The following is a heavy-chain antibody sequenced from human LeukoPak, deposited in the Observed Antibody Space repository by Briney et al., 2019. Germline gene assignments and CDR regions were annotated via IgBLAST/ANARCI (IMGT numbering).Heavy chain of an antibody. CDR3: AKCFRTTVTTVDY. D-gene: IGHD4-17*01. Sequence: GGSLRLSCAASGLTFSSYAMSWVRQAPGKGLEWVSAISASGGSTYYADSVKGRFTISRDNSKNTLFMQMNSLRAEDTAIYYCAKCFRTTVTTVDYWGQGTLVTVSS. CDR2: ISASGGST. V-gene: IGHV3-23*01. CDR1: GLTFSSYA. J-gene: IGHJ4*02.